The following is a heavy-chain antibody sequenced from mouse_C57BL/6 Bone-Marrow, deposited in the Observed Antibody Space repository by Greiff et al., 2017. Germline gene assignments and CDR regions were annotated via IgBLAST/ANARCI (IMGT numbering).Heavy chain of an antibody. CDR2: IYPGDGDT. J-gene: IGHJ2*01. D-gene: IGHD4-1*01. Sequence: VKLQQSGPELVKPGASVKISCTASGYAFSSSWMNWVKQRPGKGLEWIGRIYPGDGDTNYNGKFKGQATLTADKSSSTAYMQLSSLTSEDSAVYFCARWDDVSPYVDYWGQGTTLTVSS. CDR3: ARWDDVSPYVDY. CDR1: GYAFSSSW. V-gene: IGHV1-82*01.